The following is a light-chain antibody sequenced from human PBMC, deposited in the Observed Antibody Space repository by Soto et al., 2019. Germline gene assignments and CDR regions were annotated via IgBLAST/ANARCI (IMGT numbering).Light chain of an antibody. CDR1: QSVSSSY. Sequence: EIVLTQSPGTLSLSPGERATLSCRASQSVSSSYLAWYQQKPGQAPRLLIYGASSRATGIPDRFSGSGSGTDFTLTISRLEPGDFAVYYCQQYGSSPETFGQGTK. CDR2: GAS. CDR3: QQYGSSPET. V-gene: IGKV3-20*01. J-gene: IGKJ1*01.